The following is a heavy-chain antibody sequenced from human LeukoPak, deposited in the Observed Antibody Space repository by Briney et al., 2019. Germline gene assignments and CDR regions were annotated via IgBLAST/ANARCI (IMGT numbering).Heavy chain of an antibody. CDR1: GFTFSSYE. D-gene: IGHD3-3*01. CDR2: ISSSGSTI. J-gene: IGHJ6*02. V-gene: IGHV3-48*03. CDR3: ARDYKFGSTKNGMDV. Sequence: GGSLRLSCVASGFTFSSYEMNWVRQAPGKGLEWVSYISSSGSTIYYADSVKGRFTISGDNAKNSLYLQMNSLRAEDTAVYYCARDYKFGSTKNGMDVWGQGTTVTVSS.